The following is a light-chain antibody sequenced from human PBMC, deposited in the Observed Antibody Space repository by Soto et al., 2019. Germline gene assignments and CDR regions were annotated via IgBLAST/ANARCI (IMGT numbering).Light chain of an antibody. CDR3: QQYNNWPPWT. V-gene: IGKV3-15*01. CDR1: QSVDIN. Sequence: EIVLTQSPATLSVSPGERVTLSCRASQSVDINLAWYQQKPGQAPRLLIYGASTRATGIPARFSGSGSGTGFTLTISSLQSEDFAVYYCQQYNNWPPWTFGQGTKVDNK. CDR2: GAS. J-gene: IGKJ1*01.